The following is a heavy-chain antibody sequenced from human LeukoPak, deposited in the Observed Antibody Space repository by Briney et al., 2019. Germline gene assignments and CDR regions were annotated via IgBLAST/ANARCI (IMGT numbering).Heavy chain of an antibody. D-gene: IGHD6-6*01. CDR2: TYYRSKWYN. CDR1: GDSFSSNSAA. Sequence: SQTLSLTCAISGDSFSSNSAAWNWIRQSPSRGLEWLGRTYYRSKWYNDYAVSVKSRITINPDTSKNQFSLQLNSVTPEDTAVYYCARGGGYSSSSGFDYWGQGTLVTVSS. V-gene: IGHV6-1*01. CDR3: ARGGGYSSSSGFDY. J-gene: IGHJ4*02.